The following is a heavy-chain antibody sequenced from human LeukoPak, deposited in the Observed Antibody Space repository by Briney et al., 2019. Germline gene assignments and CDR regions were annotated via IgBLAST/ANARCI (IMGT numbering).Heavy chain of an antibody. CDR2: ISGDGTIK. CDR1: GFPFSSYW. CDR3: SRSQFDY. J-gene: IGHJ4*02. Sequence: PGESLRLSCEPSGFPFSSYWMLWVRQAPGKGLVWVSRISGDGTIKTYAGFVRGRFTISRDNTKNILYLQMNSLRVEDTAIYFCSRSQFDYWGQGVLVTVSS. V-gene: IGHV3-74*03.